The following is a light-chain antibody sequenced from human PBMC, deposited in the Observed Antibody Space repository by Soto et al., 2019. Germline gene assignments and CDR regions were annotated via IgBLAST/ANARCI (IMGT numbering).Light chain of an antibody. V-gene: IGKV1-39*01. Sequence: DIQMTQSPSSLSASEGDRVTITCRASQSISSYLNWYQQKPGKAPKLLIYAASSLQSGVPSRFSGSGSGTDFTLTISSLQPEDFATYYCQQSYSTPVTFCQGTKVDIK. CDR2: AAS. CDR1: QSISSY. J-gene: IGKJ1*01. CDR3: QQSYSTPVT.